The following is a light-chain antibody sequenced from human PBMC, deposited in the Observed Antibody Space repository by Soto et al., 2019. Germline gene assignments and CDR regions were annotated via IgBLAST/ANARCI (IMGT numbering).Light chain of an antibody. J-gene: IGKJ1*01. V-gene: IGKV3-20*01. CDR2: GAS. CDR1: QSVSSSY. Sequence: EIVLTQSPGTLSLSPGERATLSCRASQSVSSSYLAWYRQKPGQAPRLLIYGASSRATGIPDRFSGSGSGTDFTLTISRLEPEDFAVYYCHQYGRSPPWTFGQGTKVEIK. CDR3: HQYGRSPPWT.